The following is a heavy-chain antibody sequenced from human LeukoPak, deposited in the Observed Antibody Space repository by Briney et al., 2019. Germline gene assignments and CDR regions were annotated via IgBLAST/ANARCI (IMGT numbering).Heavy chain of an antibody. D-gene: IGHD2-15*01. CDR3: AKGRGYCTGGSCYSDY. CDR2: ISGSDGST. J-gene: IGHJ4*02. V-gene: IGHV3-23*01. Sequence: GGSLRLSCTASGFTFSNYAMSWVRQAPGKGLEWVSTISGSDGSTYYADSVKGRFTISRDNSKHTLYLQMNSVRVEDTAIYYCAKGRGYCTGGSCYSDYWGQGTMVTVSS. CDR1: GFTFSNYA.